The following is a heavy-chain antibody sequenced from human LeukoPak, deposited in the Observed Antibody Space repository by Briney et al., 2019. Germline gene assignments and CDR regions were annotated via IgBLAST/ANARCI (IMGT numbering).Heavy chain of an antibody. J-gene: IGHJ4*02. V-gene: IGHV4-4*02. CDR1: GGSISSSNW. Sequence: SETLSLTCAVSGGSISSSNWWSWVRQPPGKGLEWIGEIYHSGSTNYNPSLKSRVTISVDKSKNQFSLKLSSVTAADTAVYYCARDHFDWLLYSAGVFDYWGQGTLVTVSS. D-gene: IGHD3-9*01. CDR3: ARDHFDWLLYSAGVFDY. CDR2: IYHSGST.